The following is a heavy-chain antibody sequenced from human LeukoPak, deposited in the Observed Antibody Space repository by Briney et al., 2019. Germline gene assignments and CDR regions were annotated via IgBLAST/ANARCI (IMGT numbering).Heavy chain of an antibody. D-gene: IGHD4-11*01. CDR3: ARDDGYSNYGYFQH. Sequence: PSETLSLTCTVSGGSISSYYWSWIRQPAGKGLEWIGRIYTSGSTNYHPSLKSRVTMSVDTSKNQFSLKLSSVTAADTAVYYCARDDGYSNYGYFQHWGQGALVTVSS. J-gene: IGHJ1*01. CDR1: GGSISSYY. V-gene: IGHV4-4*07. CDR2: IYTSGST.